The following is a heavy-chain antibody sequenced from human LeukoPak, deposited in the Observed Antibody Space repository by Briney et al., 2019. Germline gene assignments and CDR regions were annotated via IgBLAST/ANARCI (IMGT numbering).Heavy chain of an antibody. Sequence: SETLSLTCTVSGGSIRGGSDYWGWIRQPAGGGGEWCGGVYTSGSTNYNPSLKSRVTLSVDTAQNQFSLKRSAVTAADTALYYCARACIAVAGTRYYYYMDVWGKGTTVTVSS. CDR1: GGSIRGGSDY. D-gene: IGHD6-19*01. J-gene: IGHJ6*03. CDR2: VYTSGST. V-gene: IGHV4-61*02. CDR3: ARACIAVAGTRYYYYMDV.